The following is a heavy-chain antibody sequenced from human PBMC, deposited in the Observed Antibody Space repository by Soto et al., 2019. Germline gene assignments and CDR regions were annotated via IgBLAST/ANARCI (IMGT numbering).Heavy chain of an antibody. CDR3: ASPSPLRGSGFLFDY. CDR2: IIPILGIT. CDR1: GGTFSSYT. D-gene: IGHD4-17*01. V-gene: IGHV1-69*02. Sequence: QVQLVQSGAEVKKPGSSVKVSCKASGGTFSSYTISWVRQAPGQGLEWMGRIIPILGITNYAQKFQGTVTITTEKSTWTAYIELSSLRSDDTAVYYCASPSPLRGSGFLFDYWGQGTLVTVSS. J-gene: IGHJ4*02.